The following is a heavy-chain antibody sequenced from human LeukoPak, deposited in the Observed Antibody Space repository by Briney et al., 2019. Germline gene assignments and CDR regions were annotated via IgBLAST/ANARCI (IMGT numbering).Heavy chain of an antibody. J-gene: IGHJ4*02. CDR2: IRYDGSNK. CDR3: AKTPLAVAPGDYFDC. CDR1: GFTFSSYG. D-gene: IGHD6-19*01. Sequence: GGSLRLSCAASGFTFSSYGMHWVRQAPGKGLEWVAFIRYDGSNKYYADSVKGRFTISRDNSKNTLYLQMNSLRAEDTAVYYCAKTPLAVAPGDYFDCWGQGTLVTVSS. V-gene: IGHV3-30*02.